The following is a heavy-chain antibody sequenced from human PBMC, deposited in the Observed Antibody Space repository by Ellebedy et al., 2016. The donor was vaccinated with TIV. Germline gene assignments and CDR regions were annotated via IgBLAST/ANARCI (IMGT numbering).Heavy chain of an antibody. J-gene: IGHJ6*02. Sequence: SETLSLXCTVSGGSISSSSYYWGWIRQPPGKGLEWIGSIYYSGSTYYNPSLKSRVTISVDTSKNQFSLKLSSVTAADTAVYYCARQEITIFGVVFSLYYYYGMDVWGQGTTVTVSS. D-gene: IGHD3-3*01. CDR2: IYYSGST. CDR3: ARQEITIFGVVFSLYYYYGMDV. CDR1: GGSISSSSYY. V-gene: IGHV4-39*01.